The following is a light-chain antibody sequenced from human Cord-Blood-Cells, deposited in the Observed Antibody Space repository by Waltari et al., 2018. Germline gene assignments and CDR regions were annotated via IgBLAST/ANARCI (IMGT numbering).Light chain of an antibody. V-gene: IGKV3D-15*01. J-gene: IGKJ4*01. CDR3: QQYNNWPLT. CDR1: QSVSSN. Sequence: EIVMTQSPATLSVSPGERATLSCRASQSVSSNLAWYQQKPGQAPRLLSSGASIRATGIPARFSGSGSGTEFTLTISSLQSEDFAVYYCQQYNNWPLTFGGGTKVEIK. CDR2: GAS.